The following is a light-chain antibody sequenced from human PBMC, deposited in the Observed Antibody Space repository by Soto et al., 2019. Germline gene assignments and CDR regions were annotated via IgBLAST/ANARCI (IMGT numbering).Light chain of an antibody. Sequence: QSALTQPASVSGSPGQSITISCTGTSSDVGGYNYVSWYQQHPGKAPKLMIYDVSNRPSGVSNRFSGSKSGNTASLTISGRLAEDESDYYCSSYTSSSTYVVFGGGTKLTVL. CDR2: DVS. V-gene: IGLV2-14*01. J-gene: IGLJ2*01. CDR3: SSYTSSSTYVV. CDR1: SSDVGGYNY.